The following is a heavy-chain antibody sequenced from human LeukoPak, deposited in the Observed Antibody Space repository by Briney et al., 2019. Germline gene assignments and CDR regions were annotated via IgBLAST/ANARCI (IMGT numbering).Heavy chain of an antibody. CDR2: IYYSGST. CDR1: GGSISSHY. D-gene: IGHD6-13*01. J-gene: IGHJ4*02. V-gene: IGHV4-59*11. CDR3: ARGKDSSSWYPLFDY. Sequence: SETLSLTCTVSGGSISSHYWSWIRQPPGKGLEWIGYIYYSGSTNYNPSLKSRVTISVDTSKNQFSLELSSVTAADTAVYYCARGKDSSSWYPLFDYWGQGTLVTVSS.